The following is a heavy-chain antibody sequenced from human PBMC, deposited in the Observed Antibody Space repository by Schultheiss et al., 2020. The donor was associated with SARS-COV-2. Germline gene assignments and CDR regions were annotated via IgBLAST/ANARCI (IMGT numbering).Heavy chain of an antibody. CDR2: ISGSGGST. V-gene: IGHV3-23*01. D-gene: IGHD2-15*01. J-gene: IGHJ6*02. CDR1: GFTFSNAW. Sequence: GGSLRLSCAASGFTFSNAWMNWVRQAPGKGLEWVSAISGSGGSTYYADSVKGRFTISRDNSKNTLYLQMNSLRAEDTAVYYCARANYCSGGSCPNYYYYGMDVWGQGTTVTVSS. CDR3: ARANYCSGGSCPNYYYYGMDV.